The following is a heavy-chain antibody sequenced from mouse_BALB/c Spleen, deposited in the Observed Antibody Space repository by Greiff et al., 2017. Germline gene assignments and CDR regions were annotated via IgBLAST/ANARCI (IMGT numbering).Heavy chain of an antibody. J-gene: IGHJ1*01. Sequence: EVMLVESGGGLVQPGGSLKLSCAASGFTFSSYTMSWVRQTPEKRLAWVAYISNGGGSTYYPDTVKGRFTISRDNAKNTLYLQMSSLKSEDTAMYYCARHYYYGSSYTGYWYFDVWGAGTTVTVSS. CDR2: ISNGGGST. CDR1: GFTFSSYT. D-gene: IGHD1-1*01. V-gene: IGHV5-12-2*01. CDR3: ARHYYYGSSYTGYWYFDV.